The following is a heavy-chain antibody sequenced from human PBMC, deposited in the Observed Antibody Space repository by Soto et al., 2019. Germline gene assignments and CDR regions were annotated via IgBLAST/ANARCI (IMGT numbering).Heavy chain of an antibody. CDR3: ARGRDTITMVRGVIITDFDY. CDR1: GYTFTSYY. CDR2: INPSGGST. D-gene: IGHD3-10*01. J-gene: IGHJ4*02. Sequence: ASVKVSCKASGYTFTSYYMHWVRQAPGQGLEWMGIINPSGGSTSYAQKFQGRVTMTRDTSTSTVYMELSSLRSEDTAVYYCARGRDTITMVRGVIITDFDYWGQGTLVTVSP. V-gene: IGHV1-46*01.